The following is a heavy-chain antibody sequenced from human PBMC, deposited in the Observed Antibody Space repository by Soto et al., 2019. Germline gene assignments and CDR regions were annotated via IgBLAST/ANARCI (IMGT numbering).Heavy chain of an antibody. Sequence: EVQRVESGGVVVQPGGSLRLSCTAAGFPFTTHWMHWVRQAQGKGLGWVSRIYFDGITTNYADSVKCRLTVSRDNAKNRVDLHVNNLCDGDTAVYYCARWGSMGVDYWGQGTLVTVSS. D-gene: IGHD1-26*01. CDR2: IYFDGITT. V-gene: IGHV3-74*01. CDR1: GFPFTTHW. CDR3: ARWGSMGVDY. J-gene: IGHJ4*02.